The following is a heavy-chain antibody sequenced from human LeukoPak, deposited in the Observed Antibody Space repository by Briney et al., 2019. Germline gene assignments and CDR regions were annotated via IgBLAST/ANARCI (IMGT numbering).Heavy chain of an antibody. V-gene: IGHV3-23*01. Sequence: GGSLRLSCAASGFTFSSYAMSWVRQAPGKGLEWVSAISGSGGSTYYADSVKGRFTISRDNSKNTLYLQMNSLRAEDTAVYYCAKGGRYFDWLLSDIYSDYWGQGTLVTVSS. CDR2: ISGSGGST. CDR1: GFTFSSYA. J-gene: IGHJ4*02. D-gene: IGHD3-9*01. CDR3: AKGGRYFDWLLSDIYSDY.